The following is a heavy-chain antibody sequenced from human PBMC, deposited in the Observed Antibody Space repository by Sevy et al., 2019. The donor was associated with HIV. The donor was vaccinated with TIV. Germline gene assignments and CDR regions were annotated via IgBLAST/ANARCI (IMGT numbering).Heavy chain of an antibody. J-gene: IGHJ3*02. Sequence: GGSLRLSCAASGFSFSDYGVHWVRQAPGKGLEWVALISHDGSDQYYAVSVKGRFTISRDNSKNTRYLQMNSLGSEDTAVYYGAKGYHTRLIGTRGDAFDMWGQGTVVTVSS. CDR2: ISHDGSDQ. CDR3: AKGYHTRLIGTRGDAFDM. V-gene: IGHV3-30*18. D-gene: IGHD1-1*01. CDR1: GFSFSDYG.